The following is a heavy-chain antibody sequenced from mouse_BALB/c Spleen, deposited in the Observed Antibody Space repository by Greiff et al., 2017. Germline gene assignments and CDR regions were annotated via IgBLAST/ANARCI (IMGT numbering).Heavy chain of an antibody. CDR3: ALAYYRYDDAMDY. J-gene: IGHJ4*01. V-gene: IGHV14-3*02. CDR1: GFNIKDTY. CDR2: IDPANGNT. D-gene: IGHD2-14*01. Sequence: EVQLQQSGAELVKPGASVKLSCTASGFNIKDTYMHWVKQRPEQGLEWIGRIDPANGNTKYDPKFQGKATITADTSSNTAYLQLSNLTSKDTAVYYCALAYYRYDDAMDYWGQGTSVTVSS.